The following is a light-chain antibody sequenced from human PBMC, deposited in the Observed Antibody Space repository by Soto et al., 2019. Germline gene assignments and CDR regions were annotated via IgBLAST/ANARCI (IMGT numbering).Light chain of an antibody. CDR2: GAS. CDR3: QQLHSFVLT. CDR1: QDISIY. J-gene: IGKJ4*01. V-gene: IGKV1-9*01. Sequence: IQLTQSPSSLSASIGDRVTITCRAGQDISIYLAWYQQKSGEAPRLLIYGASTLQSGVPSRFSGSRSGTDFTLTIRGLQPEDFATYYCQQLHSFVLTFGGGTKVEMK.